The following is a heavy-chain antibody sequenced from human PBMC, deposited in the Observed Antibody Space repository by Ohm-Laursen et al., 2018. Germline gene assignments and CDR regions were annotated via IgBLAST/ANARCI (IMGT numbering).Heavy chain of an antibody. CDR2: IYYSGST. CDR3: ARQYYYDSSGYGNWFDP. J-gene: IGHJ5*02. Sequence: SDTLSLTWTVSGGSISSYYWSWIRQPPGKGLEWIGYIYYSGSTNYNPSLKSRVTISVDTSKNQFSLKLSSVTAADTAVYYCARQYYYDSSGYGNWFDPWGQGTLVTVSS. CDR1: GGSISSYY. D-gene: IGHD3-22*01. V-gene: IGHV4-59*07.